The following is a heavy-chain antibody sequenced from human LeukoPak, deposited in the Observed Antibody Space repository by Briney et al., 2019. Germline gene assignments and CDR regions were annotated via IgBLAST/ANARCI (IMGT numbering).Heavy chain of an antibody. Sequence: SETLSLTCTVSGGSISSYYWRWIRQPPGKGLEWIGYIYYSGSTNYNPFLKSRVTISVDTSKNQFSLKLSSVTAADTAVYYCARGGDYGSGSYYRNWGQGTLVTVSS. CDR2: IYYSGST. J-gene: IGHJ4*02. V-gene: IGHV4-59*01. CDR1: GGSISSYY. D-gene: IGHD3-10*01. CDR3: ARGGDYGSGSYYRN.